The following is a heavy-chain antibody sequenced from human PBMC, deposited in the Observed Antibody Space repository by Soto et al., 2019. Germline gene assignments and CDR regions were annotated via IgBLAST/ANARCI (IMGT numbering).Heavy chain of an antibody. CDR1: GYTFTSYG. Sequence: XSVKVSCKASGYTFTSYGSSWVRQAPGQGLEWMGWISAYSGNTNYAQKLQGRVTMTTDTSTSTAYMDLRSLRSDDTAVYYCERKNDYGDFDYWGQGTLVTGSS. J-gene: IGHJ4*02. D-gene: IGHD4-17*01. CDR3: ERKNDYGDFDY. V-gene: IGHV1-18*01. CDR2: ISAYSGNT.